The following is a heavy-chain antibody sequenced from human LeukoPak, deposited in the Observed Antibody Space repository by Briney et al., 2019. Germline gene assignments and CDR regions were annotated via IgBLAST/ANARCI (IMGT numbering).Heavy chain of an antibody. V-gene: IGHV3-11*03. CDR3: ARSLRRDCDSTSCWAALDI. CDR1: GFTFSDYY. CDR2: ISSSRTYT. Sequence: GGSLRLSCAASGFTFSDYYTSWIRQAPGKGLEWVSYISSSRTYTNSADPVKGRFTTSGDDAKNTLYLQMNSLRAVDTAVYYCARSLRRDCDSTSCWAALDIWGQGTMVTVSS. D-gene: IGHD2-2*01. J-gene: IGHJ3*02.